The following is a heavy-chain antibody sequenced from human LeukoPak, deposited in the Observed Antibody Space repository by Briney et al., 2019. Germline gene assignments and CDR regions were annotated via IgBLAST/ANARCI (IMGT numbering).Heavy chain of an antibody. J-gene: IGHJ6*03. Sequence: AASVKVSCKASGGTFSSYTINWVRQAPGQGLEWMGGIVPIFGTANYAQKFQGRVTITADKSTSTANMELSSLRSEDTAVYYCARDKLYYDFWSGSLHPRGYYYYMDVWGKGTTVTVSS. V-gene: IGHV1-69*06. CDR3: ARDKLYYDFWSGSLHPRGYYYYMDV. CDR1: GGTFSSYT. D-gene: IGHD3-3*01. CDR2: IVPIFGTA.